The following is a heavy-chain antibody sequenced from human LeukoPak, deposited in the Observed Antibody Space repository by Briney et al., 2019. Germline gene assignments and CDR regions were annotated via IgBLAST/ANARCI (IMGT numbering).Heavy chain of an antibody. CDR1: GGSISSSSYY. CDR2: IYYSGST. Sequence: TSETLSLTCTVSGGSISSSSYYWGWIRQPPGKGLEWIGSIYYSGSTYYNPSLKSRVTVSIDTSKDRFSLKLSSVTAADTAVYYCARHGPGRVLRYFDWLLYHYYYGMDVWGQGTTVTVSS. CDR3: ARHGPGRVLRYFDWLLYHYYYGMDV. V-gene: IGHV4-39*01. D-gene: IGHD3-9*01. J-gene: IGHJ6*02.